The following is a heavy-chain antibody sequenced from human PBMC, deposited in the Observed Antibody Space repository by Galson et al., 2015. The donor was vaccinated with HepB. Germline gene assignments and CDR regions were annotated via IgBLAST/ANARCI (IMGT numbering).Heavy chain of an antibody. Sequence: SVKVSCKASGYTFTSYYMHWVRQAPGQGLEWMGIINPSGGSTSYAQKFQGRVTMTRDTSTSTVYMELSSLRSEDTAVYYCARDHDILTGYYLDFDYWGQGTLVTVSS. J-gene: IGHJ4*02. D-gene: IGHD3-9*01. CDR1: GYTFTSYY. V-gene: IGHV1-46*03. CDR3: ARDHDILTGYYLDFDY. CDR2: INPSGGST.